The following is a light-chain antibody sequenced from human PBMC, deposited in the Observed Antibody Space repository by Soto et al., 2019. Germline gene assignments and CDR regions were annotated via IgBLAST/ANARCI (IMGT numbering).Light chain of an antibody. CDR3: HQYGSSPLT. V-gene: IGKV3-20*01. Sequence: EIVLTQSPGTLSLSPGERATLSCRASQSATSNYLAWYQQKPGQAPRLLIYGASSMATGIPDRFSGSGSGTDFTLTISSLEPEDFAMYYCHQYGSSPLTFGEGTKVEIK. CDR2: GAS. CDR1: QSATSNY. J-gene: IGKJ4*01.